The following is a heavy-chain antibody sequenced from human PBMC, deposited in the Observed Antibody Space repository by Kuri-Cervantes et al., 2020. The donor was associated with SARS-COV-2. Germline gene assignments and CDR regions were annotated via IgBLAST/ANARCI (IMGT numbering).Heavy chain of an antibody. CDR3: ARDLPDYYDSSGYDFDY. CDR1: GFTFSSYG. Sequence: GESLKISCAASGFTFSSYGMHWVRQAPGKGLEWVAVIWYDGSNKYYADSVKGRFTISRDNSKNKLYLQMNSLRAEDTAVYYCARDLPDYYDSSGYDFDYWGQGTLVTVSS. CDR2: IWYDGSNK. V-gene: IGHV3-33*08. J-gene: IGHJ4*02. D-gene: IGHD3-22*01.